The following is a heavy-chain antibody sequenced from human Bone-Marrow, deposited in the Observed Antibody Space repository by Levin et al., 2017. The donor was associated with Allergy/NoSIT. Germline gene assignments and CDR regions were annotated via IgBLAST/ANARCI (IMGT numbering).Heavy chain of an antibody. V-gene: IGHV3-23*01. Sequence: SCAASGFTFSSYAMSWVRQAPGKGLEWVSAISGSGGSTYYADSVKGRFTISRDNSKNTLYLQMNSLRAEDTAVYYCAKDRVQYSGYDVSFDYWGQGTLVTVSS. CDR1: GFTFSSYA. CDR2: ISGSGGST. D-gene: IGHD5-12*01. J-gene: IGHJ4*02. CDR3: AKDRVQYSGYDVSFDY.